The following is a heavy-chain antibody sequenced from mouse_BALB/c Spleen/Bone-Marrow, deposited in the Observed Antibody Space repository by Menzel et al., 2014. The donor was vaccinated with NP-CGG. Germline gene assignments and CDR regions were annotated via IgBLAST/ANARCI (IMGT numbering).Heavy chain of an antibody. CDR3: AIDCYVSSLFAY. CDR1: GFNIKDTY. Sequence: VQLKESGAELVKPGASVKLSCTASGFNIKDTYMHWVKQRPEQGLEWIGRIDPANGNTKYDPKFQGKATITADTSSNTTYLQLSSLTSEDADVYFCAIDCYVSSLFAYWGQGTLVTVSA. D-gene: IGHD1-1*01. V-gene: IGHV14-3*02. CDR2: IDPANGNT. J-gene: IGHJ3*01.